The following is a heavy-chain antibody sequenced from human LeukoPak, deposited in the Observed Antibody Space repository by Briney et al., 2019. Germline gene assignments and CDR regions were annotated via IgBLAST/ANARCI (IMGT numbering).Heavy chain of an antibody. J-gene: IGHJ5*02. V-gene: IGHV1-18*01. CDR2: NSGYNGNT. CDR1: DYAFTKYG. Sequence: ASVKVSCRASDYAFTKYGISWVRQAPGQGLEWMGWNSGYNGNTKKAQKFQGRVITTTDTSTSTAYMELRSLRSDDTAVYYCARMAYDMLTGYFQPNWFDPWGQGTLVTVSS. D-gene: IGHD3-9*01. CDR3: ARMAYDMLTGYFQPNWFDP.